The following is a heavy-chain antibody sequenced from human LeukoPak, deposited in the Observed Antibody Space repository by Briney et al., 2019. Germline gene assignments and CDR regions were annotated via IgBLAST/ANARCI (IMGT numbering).Heavy chain of an antibody. V-gene: IGHV1-18*01. CDR3: ARGDWLVVTAIPLDY. CDR2: ISAYNGNT. Sequence: GASVKVSCKASGYTFTSYGISWVRQAPGQGLEWMGWISAYNGNTNYAQKLQGRVTMTTDTSTSTAYMELRSLRSDDTAVYYCARGDWLVVTAIPLDYWGQGTLVTVSS. J-gene: IGHJ4*02. CDR1: GYTFTSYG. D-gene: IGHD2-21*02.